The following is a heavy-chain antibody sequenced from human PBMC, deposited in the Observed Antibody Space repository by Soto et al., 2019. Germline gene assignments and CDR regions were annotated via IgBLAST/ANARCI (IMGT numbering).Heavy chain of an antibody. Sequence: ASVKVSCKASGYTFTSYYMHWVRQAPGQGLEWMGIINPSGGSTSYAQKFQGRVTMTRDTSTSTVYMELSSLRSEDTAVYYCARLIPSIIAAAGTNWFDPWGQGTLVTVSS. V-gene: IGHV1-46*01. CDR3: ARLIPSIIAAAGTNWFDP. CDR1: GYTFTSYY. D-gene: IGHD6-13*01. J-gene: IGHJ5*02. CDR2: INPSGGST.